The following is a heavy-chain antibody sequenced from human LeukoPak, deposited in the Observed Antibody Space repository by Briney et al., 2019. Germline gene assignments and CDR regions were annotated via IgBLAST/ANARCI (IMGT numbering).Heavy chain of an antibody. D-gene: IGHD3-10*01. Sequence: PSETLSLTCTVSGGSISSSSYYWSWIRQPAGKGLEWIGRIYTSGSTNYNPSLKSRVTMSVDTSKNQFSLKLSSVTAADTAVYYCARENMESPQLLWFDAGGLYYYYYMDVWGKGTTVTVSS. V-gene: IGHV4-61*02. J-gene: IGHJ6*03. CDR1: GGSISSSSYY. CDR3: ARENMESPQLLWFDAGGLYYYYYMDV. CDR2: IYTSGST.